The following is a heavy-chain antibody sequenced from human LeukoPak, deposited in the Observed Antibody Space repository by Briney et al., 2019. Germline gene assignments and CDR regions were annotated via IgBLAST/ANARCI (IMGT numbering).Heavy chain of an antibody. D-gene: IGHD4-17*01. J-gene: IGHJ4*02. CDR1: GYTFTSYY. CDR3: AGGGTVTTIDY. Sequence: ASVKVSCKASGYTFTSYYMHWVRQAPGQGLEWMGIINPSGGSTSYAQKFQGRVTMTRDTSTSTVYMELGSLRSEDTAVYYCAGGGTVTTIDYWGQGTLVTASS. V-gene: IGHV1-46*01. CDR2: INPSGGST.